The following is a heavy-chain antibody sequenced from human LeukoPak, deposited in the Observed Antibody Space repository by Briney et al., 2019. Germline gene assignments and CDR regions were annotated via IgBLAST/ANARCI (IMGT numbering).Heavy chain of an antibody. Sequence: GGSLRLSCAASGFTFSSYWMSWVRQAPGKGLEWVANIKQDGSEKYYVDSVKGRFTISRDNAKNSLYLQMNSLRAEDTAVYYCAREQMVGADDAFDIWGQGTMVTVSS. D-gene: IGHD1-26*01. CDR1: GFTFSSYW. V-gene: IGHV3-7*01. CDR2: IKQDGSEK. CDR3: AREQMVGADDAFDI. J-gene: IGHJ3*02.